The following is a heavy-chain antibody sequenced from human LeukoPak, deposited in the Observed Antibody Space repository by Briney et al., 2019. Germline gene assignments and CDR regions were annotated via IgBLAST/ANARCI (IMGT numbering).Heavy chain of an antibody. CDR2: ISSSSSYI. Sequence: GGSLRPSCAASGFTFSSYSMNWVRQAPGKGLEWVSSISSSSSYIYYADSVKGRFTISRDNAKNSLYLQMNSLRAEDTAVYYCARGIDTAMAGVWGQGTMVTVSS. CDR1: GFTFSSYS. J-gene: IGHJ3*01. D-gene: IGHD5-18*01. CDR3: ARGIDTAMAGV. V-gene: IGHV3-21*01.